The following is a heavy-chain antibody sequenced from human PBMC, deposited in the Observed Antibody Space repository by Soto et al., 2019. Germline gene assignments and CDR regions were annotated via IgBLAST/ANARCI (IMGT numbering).Heavy chain of an antibody. D-gene: IGHD1-7*01. V-gene: IGHV1-8*01. Sequence: QVQLVQSGAEVKKPGASVKVSCKASGYTFTSYDINWVRQATGQGLEWRGWMNPNSGNTVYAQKLQGRVPMTRNTSISAAYMELSSLRSEDTAVYYCARERTGTTSSWFDPWGQGTLVTVSS. CDR3: ARERTGTTSSWFDP. CDR2: MNPNSGNT. CDR1: GYTFTSYD. J-gene: IGHJ5*02.